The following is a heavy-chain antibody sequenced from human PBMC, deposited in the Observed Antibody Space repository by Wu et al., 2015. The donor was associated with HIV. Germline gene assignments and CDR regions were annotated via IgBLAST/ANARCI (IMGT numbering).Heavy chain of an antibody. V-gene: IGHV1-18*01. CDR3: ARAPAIEAAGTVDY. CDR1: GFTFTSFG. J-gene: IGHJ4*02. CDR2: ISAYNGKI. Sequence: QVQLVQSGAEVKKTGASVKVSCKASGFTFTSFGISWLRRAPGQGLEWMGWISAYNGKINYEQKVQDRVIMTKDPSTSTVYMELRNLRSDDTAVYYCARAPAIEAAGTVDYWGQGTLVIVSS. D-gene: IGHD6-13*01.